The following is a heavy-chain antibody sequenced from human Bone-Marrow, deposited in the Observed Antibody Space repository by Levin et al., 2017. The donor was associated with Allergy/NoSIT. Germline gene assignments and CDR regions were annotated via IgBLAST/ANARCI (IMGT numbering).Heavy chain of an antibody. V-gene: IGHV3-7*01. CDR2: IKQDGSEK. D-gene: IGHD6-6*01. J-gene: IGHJ4*02. CDR3: ASHLESIAARPAFDY. Sequence: LSLTCAASGFTFSSYWMSWVRQAPGKGLEWVANIKQDGSEKYYVDSVKGRFTISRDNAKNSLYLQMNSLRAEDTAVYYCASHLESIAARPAFDYWGQGTLVTVSS. CDR1: GFTFSSYW.